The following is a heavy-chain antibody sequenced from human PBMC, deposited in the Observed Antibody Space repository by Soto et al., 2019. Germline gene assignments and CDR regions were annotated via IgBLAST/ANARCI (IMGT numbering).Heavy chain of an antibody. V-gene: IGHV4-31*03. J-gene: IGHJ5*02. CDR2: IYYSGST. CDR3: AGSTARTGTKSSLSSWFDP. CDR1: GGSISSGGYY. D-gene: IGHD1-7*01. Sequence: PSETLSLTCTVSGGSISSGGYYWSWIRQHPGKGLEWIGYIYYSGSTYYNPSLKSRVTISVDTSKNQFSLKLSSVTAADTAVYYCAGSTARTGTKSSLSSWFDPWGQGTLVTVSS.